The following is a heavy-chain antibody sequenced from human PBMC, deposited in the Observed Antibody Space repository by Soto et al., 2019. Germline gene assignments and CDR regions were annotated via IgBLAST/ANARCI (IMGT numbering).Heavy chain of an antibody. Sequence: QVQLVESWGGVVQPGRSLRLSCAASGFTFSSYGMHWVRQAPGKGLEWVAVISYDGSNKYYADSVKGRFTISRDNSKNPLYLQMNSLRAEDTAVYYCAKDQLRGVRGVITYYYGMDVWGQGTTVTVSS. CDR2: ISYDGSNK. CDR1: GFTFSSYG. D-gene: IGHD3-10*01. CDR3: AKDQLRGVRGVITYYYGMDV. V-gene: IGHV3-30*18. J-gene: IGHJ6*02.